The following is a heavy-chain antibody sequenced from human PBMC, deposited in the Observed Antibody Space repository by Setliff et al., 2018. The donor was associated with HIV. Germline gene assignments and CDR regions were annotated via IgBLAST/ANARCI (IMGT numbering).Heavy chain of an antibody. J-gene: IGHJ4*02. CDR3: AREKFHYYDTNGPGDY. CDR1: DTPSLTM. V-gene: IGHV1-3*01. D-gene: IGHD3-22*01. CDR2: STLATVNT. Sequence: ASVKSPARLLDTPSLTMQFTGCARPPDTGFSGWDGSTLATVNTKYSQKFQGRVTLTRDTSATTAYMELSSLTSEDTAVYYCAREKFHYYDTNGPGDYWGQGTLVTVSS.